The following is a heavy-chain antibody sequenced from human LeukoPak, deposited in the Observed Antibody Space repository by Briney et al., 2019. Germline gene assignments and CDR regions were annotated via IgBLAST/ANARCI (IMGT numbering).Heavy chain of an antibody. CDR1: GGSFSGYY. CDR2: INHSGST. J-gene: IGHJ4*02. D-gene: IGHD3-22*01. CDR3: ARGRYYYDSSGPIDY. V-gene: IGHV4-34*01. Sequence: PSETLSLTCAVYGGSFSGYYWSWIRQPPGKGLEWIGEINHSGSTNYNPSLKSRVTISVDTSKNQFSLKLSSVTAADTAVYYCARGRYYYDSSGPIDYWGQGTLVTVSS.